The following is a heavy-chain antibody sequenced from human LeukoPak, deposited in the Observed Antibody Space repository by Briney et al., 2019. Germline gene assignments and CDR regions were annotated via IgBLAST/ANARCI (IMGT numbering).Heavy chain of an antibody. CDR1: GYTFTSYD. CDR2: MSPNSGDT. Sequence: GASVKVSCKASGYTFTSYDFNWVRQATGQRPEWMGWMSPNSGDTGYAQKFQDRVTMTRNTSISTAYMELSSLRSDDTAVYYWARGPPIWGYDYWGPRTLVTVSS. J-gene: IGHJ4*02. D-gene: IGHD7-27*01. CDR3: ARGPPIWGYDY. V-gene: IGHV1-8*01.